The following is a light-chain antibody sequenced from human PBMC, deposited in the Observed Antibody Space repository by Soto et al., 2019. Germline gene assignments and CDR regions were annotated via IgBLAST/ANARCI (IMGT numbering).Light chain of an antibody. CDR3: QQYGSSLLT. CDR2: GIS. J-gene: IGKJ1*01. V-gene: IGKV3-20*01. CDR1: QSVTTSY. Sequence: EIVLTQSPGTLSLSPGEGATLSCRASQSVTTSYLAWYQQKPGQAPRLLIYGISTRASGIPDRFSGSGSGTDFTLTFSRLEPEDFAVYYCQQYGSSLLTFGQGTKGDIK.